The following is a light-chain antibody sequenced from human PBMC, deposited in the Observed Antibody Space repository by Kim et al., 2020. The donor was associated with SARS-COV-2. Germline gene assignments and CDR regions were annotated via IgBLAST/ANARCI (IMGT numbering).Light chain of an antibody. V-gene: IGKV4-1*01. CDR3: QQYYRAPDT. J-gene: IGKJ2*01. Sequence: ATNNCSSSPSVSSSSTNIHDVAWYQQKPVQPPKLLIYWASTRESGVPDRFSGSGSGTDFTLTISSLQAEDVAVYYCQQYYRAPDTFGQGTKLEI. CDR1: PSVSSSSTNIHD. CDR2: WAS.